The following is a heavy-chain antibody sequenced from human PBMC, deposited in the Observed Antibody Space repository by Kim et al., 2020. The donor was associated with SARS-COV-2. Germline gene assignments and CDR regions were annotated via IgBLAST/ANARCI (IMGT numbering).Heavy chain of an antibody. Sequence: SETLSLTCTVSGDSISTVTYYWTWIRQAPGMGLEWIGYAYYTGSTNYNPSLSSRVTISVDRSKNQFSLKLTSVTPADSGLYFCVRDHSNSRTSFRYFYGMDVWGQGTTVTVSS. CDR3: VRDHSNSRTSFRYFYGMDV. CDR2: AYYTGST. V-gene: IGHV4-61*01. CDR1: GDSISTVTYY. J-gene: IGHJ6*02. D-gene: IGHD6-13*01.